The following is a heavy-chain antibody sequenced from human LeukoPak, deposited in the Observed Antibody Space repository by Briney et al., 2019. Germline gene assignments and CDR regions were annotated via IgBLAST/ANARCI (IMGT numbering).Heavy chain of an antibody. CDR1: GFTLSSYW. CDR3: ASMNGHAFDI. Sequence: PGGSLRLSCAASGFTLSSYWMHWVRQAPGKGLVWVSGINSDGGSTRYADSVKGRFITTRDNAKNMLYLQMNSLRAEDTAVYYCASMNGHAFDIWGQGTRVTVSS. D-gene: IGHD2-8*01. V-gene: IGHV3-74*01. J-gene: IGHJ3*02. CDR2: INSDGGST.